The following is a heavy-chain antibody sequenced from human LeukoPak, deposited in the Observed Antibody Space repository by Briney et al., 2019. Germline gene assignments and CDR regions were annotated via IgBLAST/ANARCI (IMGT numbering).Heavy chain of an antibody. CDR3: ARGGDSSGYYDYFDY. V-gene: IGHV4-59*01. J-gene: IGHJ4*02. D-gene: IGHD3-22*01. Sequence: SETLSLTCAVYGGSFSGYYWSWIRQPPGKGLEWIGYIYYSGSTNYNPSLKSRVTISVDTSKNQFSLKLSSVTAADTAVYYCARGGDSSGYYDYFDYWGQGTLVTVSS. CDR1: GGSFSGYY. CDR2: IYYSGST.